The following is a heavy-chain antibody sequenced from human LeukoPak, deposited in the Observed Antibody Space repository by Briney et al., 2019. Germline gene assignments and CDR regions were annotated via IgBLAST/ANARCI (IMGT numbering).Heavy chain of an antibody. CDR2: ISYDGSNK. D-gene: IGHD5-18*01. Sequence: GGSLRLSCAASGFTFSSYAMNWVRQAPGKGLEWVAVISYDGSNKYYADSVKGRFTISRDNSKNTLYLQMNSLRAEDTAVYYCARDTVDTAMYYGMGVWGKGTTVTVSS. CDR3: ARDTVDTAMYYGMGV. V-gene: IGHV3-30*04. CDR1: GFTFSSYA. J-gene: IGHJ6*04.